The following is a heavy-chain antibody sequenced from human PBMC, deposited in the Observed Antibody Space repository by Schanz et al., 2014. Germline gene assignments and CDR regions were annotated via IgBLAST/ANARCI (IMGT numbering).Heavy chain of an antibody. V-gene: IGHV1-18*01. CDR3: ARFNSGSHSPPYYYYGMDV. Sequence: QVQLVQSGAEVKKPGASVKVSCKASGYTLTGFGVSWVRQAPGQGREWMGWISAYSGNSKYAQKLHGRATMPTDTSTNTAYMELRSLTSDDTAVYYCARFNSGSHSPPYYYYGMDVWGQGTTVTVSS. CDR2: ISAYSGNS. CDR1: GYTLTGFG. D-gene: IGHD1-26*01. J-gene: IGHJ6*02.